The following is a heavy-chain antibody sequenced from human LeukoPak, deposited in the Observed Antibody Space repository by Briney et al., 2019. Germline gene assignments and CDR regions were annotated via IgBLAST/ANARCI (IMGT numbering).Heavy chain of an antibody. J-gene: IGHJ4*02. Sequence: SETLSLTCAVYGGSLIGYHWTWIRQTPEKGLEWIGEINHRGHTNYNPSLESRVTISVDTSKNQFSLKLRSVTAADTAVYYCARDPTTVATLPYYFDFASPGTLVTVSS. CDR3: ARDPTTVATLPYYFDF. D-gene: IGHD4-23*01. V-gene: IGHV4-34*01. CDR2: INHRGHT. CDR1: GGSLIGYH.